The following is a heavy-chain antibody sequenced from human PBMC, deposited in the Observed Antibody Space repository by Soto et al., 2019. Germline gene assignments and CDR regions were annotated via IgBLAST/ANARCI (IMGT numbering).Heavy chain of an antibody. J-gene: IGHJ6*02. Sequence: QVQLQESGPGLVKPSQTLSLTCTVSGGSISSGGYYWSWIRQHPGKGLEWIGHIYYSGSTYYNPSLKSRVTISVDTSKNQFSLKLSSVTAADTAVYYCARDFTDSSGPTLGMGVWGQGTTVTVSS. D-gene: IGHD6-19*01. V-gene: IGHV4-31*03. CDR1: GGSISSGGYY. CDR3: ARDFTDSSGPTLGMGV. CDR2: IYYSGST.